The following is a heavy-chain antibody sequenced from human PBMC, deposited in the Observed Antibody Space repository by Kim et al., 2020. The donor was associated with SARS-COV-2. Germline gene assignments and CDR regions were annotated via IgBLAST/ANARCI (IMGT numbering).Heavy chain of an antibody. CDR2: IYYSGST. J-gene: IGHJ5*02. CDR3: ARWVHSSSWYGHNWFDP. Sequence: SETLSLTCTVSGGSISSSSYYWGWIRQPPGKGLEWIGSIYYSGSTYYNPSLKSRVTISVDTSKNQFSLKLSSVTAADTAVYYCARWVHSSSWYGHNWFDPWGQGTLVTVSS. CDR1: GGSISSSSYY. V-gene: IGHV4-39*01. D-gene: IGHD6-13*01.